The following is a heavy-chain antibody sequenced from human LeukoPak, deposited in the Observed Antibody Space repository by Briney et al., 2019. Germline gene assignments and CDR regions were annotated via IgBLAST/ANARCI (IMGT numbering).Heavy chain of an antibody. Sequence: GESLKISCKGSGYDFTTYWIGWVRQMPGKGLEWMGIIYPGDSDTRYSPSFQGQVTISADKSISTAYLQWSSLKASDTAMYYCARLPNYYDSSGYYSHFAAFDIWGQGTMVTVSS. D-gene: IGHD3-22*01. CDR2: IYPGDSDT. V-gene: IGHV5-51*01. CDR3: ARLPNYYDSSGYYSHFAAFDI. CDR1: GYDFTTYW. J-gene: IGHJ3*02.